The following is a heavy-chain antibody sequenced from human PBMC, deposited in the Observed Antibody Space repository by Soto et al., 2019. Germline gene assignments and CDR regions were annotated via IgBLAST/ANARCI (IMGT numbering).Heavy chain of an antibody. CDR2: ISYDGSNK. CDR3: AKDKEADSGYDFYYFDY. CDR1: GFTFSSYG. D-gene: IGHD5-12*01. J-gene: IGHJ4*02. V-gene: IGHV3-30*18. Sequence: GVSLRLSCAASGFTFSSYGMHWVRQAPGKGLEWVAVISYDGSNKYYADSVKGRFTISRDNSKNTLYLQMNSLRAEDTAVYYCAKDKEADSGYDFYYFDYWGQGALVTVSS.